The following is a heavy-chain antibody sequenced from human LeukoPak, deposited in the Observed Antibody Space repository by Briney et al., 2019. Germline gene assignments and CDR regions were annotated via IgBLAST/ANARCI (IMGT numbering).Heavy chain of an antibody. CDR1: GYTFTNYY. Sequence: ASVKVSCKASGYTFTNYYIHWVRQAPGQGLEWMGRIDPNTGGTKSAKNFQGRVTMTRDTSISTAYMALSGLRSDDTAVYYCASLCDIVVTTVDYWGRGTLVTVSS. CDR3: ASLCDIVVTTVDY. CDR2: IDPNTGGT. V-gene: IGHV1-2*06. J-gene: IGHJ4*02. D-gene: IGHD4-11*01.